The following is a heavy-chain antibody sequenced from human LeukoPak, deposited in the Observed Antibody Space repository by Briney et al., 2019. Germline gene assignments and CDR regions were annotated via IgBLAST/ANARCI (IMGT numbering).Heavy chain of an antibody. J-gene: IGHJ4*02. Sequence: SQTLSLTCTVSGGSISSGSYYWSWIRQPAGKGLEWIGRIYTSGSTNYNPSLKSRVIISVDTSKNQFSLKLSSVTAADTAVYYCAREEWLAFDYWGQGTLVTVSS. D-gene: IGHD6-19*01. CDR2: IYTSGST. V-gene: IGHV4-61*02. CDR1: GGSISSGSYY. CDR3: AREEWLAFDY.